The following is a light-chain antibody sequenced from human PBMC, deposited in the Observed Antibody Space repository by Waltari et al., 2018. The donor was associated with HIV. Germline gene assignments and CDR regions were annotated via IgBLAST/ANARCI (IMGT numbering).Light chain of an antibody. V-gene: IGLV2-14*03. Sequence: QSPLTQPASVPGCPGQPITFSCTGPSSDVGRYNYVSWYQQHPGKAPELMIYEVTNRPSVVSHRFSGSKSGNTASLTISGLQVEDEADDYCSSYTSSSLEIFGGGTKLTVL. CDR3: SSYTSSSLEI. CDR1: SSDVGRYNY. CDR2: EVT. J-gene: IGLJ2*01.